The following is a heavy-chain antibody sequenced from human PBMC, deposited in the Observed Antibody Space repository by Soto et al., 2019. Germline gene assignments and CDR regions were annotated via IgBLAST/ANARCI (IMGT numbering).Heavy chain of an antibody. Sequence: GGSLRLSCAASGFTFSSYSMNWVRQAPGKGLEWVSSISSSSSYIYYADSVKGRFTISRDNAKNSLYLQMNSLRAEDTAVYYCARVAGRKYFDFWGRGTQVTVSS. CDR3: ARVAGRKYFDF. D-gene: IGHD6-19*01. V-gene: IGHV3-21*01. CDR2: ISSSSSYI. J-gene: IGHJ4*02. CDR1: GFTFSSYS.